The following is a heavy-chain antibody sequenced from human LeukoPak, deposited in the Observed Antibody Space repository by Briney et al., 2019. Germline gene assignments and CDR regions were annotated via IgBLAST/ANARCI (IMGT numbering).Heavy chain of an antibody. D-gene: IGHD3-22*01. CDR3: ARRTSESSGFDFLDV. J-gene: IGHJ6*02. CDR1: GYTFSSYW. V-gene: IGHV5-51*01. CDR2: ISPGDSDT. Sequence: GESLKIPCKGSGYTFSSYWIAWVRQMPGKGLEWMGIISPGDSDTRYSRPFQGQVTMSADKSISTAYLQWSSLKASDTAMYYCARRTSESSGFDFLDVWGQGTTVTVSS.